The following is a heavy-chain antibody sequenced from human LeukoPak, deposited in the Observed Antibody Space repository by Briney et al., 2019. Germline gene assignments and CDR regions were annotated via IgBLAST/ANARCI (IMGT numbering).Heavy chain of an antibody. CDR1: GFTFSRYW. V-gene: IGHV3-74*01. J-gene: IGHJ3*02. D-gene: IGHD1-14*01. CDR2: INSDGSIT. Sequence: GGSLRLSCAASGFTFSRYWMDWVRQAPGQGLVWVSRINSDGSITDYAGSVKGRFTISRDNAKDTLYLQMGSLGVEDSAIYYCARVMTTLTNEAFDIWGQGTMVIVSS. CDR3: ARVMTTLTNEAFDI.